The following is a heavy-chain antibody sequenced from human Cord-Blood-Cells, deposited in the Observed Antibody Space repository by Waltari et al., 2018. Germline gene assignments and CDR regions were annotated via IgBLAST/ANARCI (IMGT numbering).Heavy chain of an antibody. D-gene: IGHD2-2*01. Sequence: QVQLVQSGAEVKKPGASVKVSCKASGYTFTSYGISWVRPAPGQGLWWMGWISAYNGNTNYAQKLQGRVTMTTDTSTSTAYMELRSLRSDDTAVYYCARELGCSSTSCYGRVYWFDPWGQGTLVTISS. CDR3: ARELGCSSTSCYGRVYWFDP. CDR2: ISAYNGNT. V-gene: IGHV1-18*04. CDR1: GYTFTSYG. J-gene: IGHJ5*02.